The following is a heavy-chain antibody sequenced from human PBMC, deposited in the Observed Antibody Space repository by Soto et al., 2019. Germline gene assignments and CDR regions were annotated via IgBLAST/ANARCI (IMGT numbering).Heavy chain of an antibody. J-gene: IGHJ4*02. CDR2: IYYSGST. CDR1: GGSISSYY. D-gene: IGHD2-15*01. CDR3: ARVGILYFFDY. V-gene: IGHV4-59*01. Sequence: SETLSLTCTVSGGSISSYYWSWIRQPPGKGLEWIGYIYYSGSTNYNPSLKSRVTISVDTSKNQFSLKLSSVTAADTAVYYCARVGILYFFDYWGQGTPVTVSS.